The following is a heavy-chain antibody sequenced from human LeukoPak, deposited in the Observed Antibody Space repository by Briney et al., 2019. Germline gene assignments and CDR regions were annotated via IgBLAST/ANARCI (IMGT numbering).Heavy chain of an antibody. Sequence: GGSLRLSCAASGFIFSSYAMHWVRQAPGKGLEWVAVISYDGSNKYYADSVKGRFTISRDNSKNTLYLQMNSLRAEDTAVYYCAKSEQQLDDAFDIWGQGTMVTVSS. D-gene: IGHD6-13*01. J-gene: IGHJ3*02. CDR3: AKSEQQLDDAFDI. CDR1: GFIFSSYA. V-gene: IGHV3-30-3*02. CDR2: ISYDGSNK.